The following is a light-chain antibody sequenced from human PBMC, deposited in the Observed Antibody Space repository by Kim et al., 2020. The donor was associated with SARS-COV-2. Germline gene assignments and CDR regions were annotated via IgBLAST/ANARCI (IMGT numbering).Light chain of an antibody. CDR3: QQRSKWPLT. CDR1: HSVTYF. J-gene: IGKJ4*01. CDR2: DAS. Sequence: PGESAPLPCGAHHSVTYFFAWSQQKPGPAPRLLIYDASNRATGVPDRFSGSGSGTDFSLTITSLEPEDFAVYYCQQRSKWPLTFGGGTKVDIK. V-gene: IGKV3-11*01.